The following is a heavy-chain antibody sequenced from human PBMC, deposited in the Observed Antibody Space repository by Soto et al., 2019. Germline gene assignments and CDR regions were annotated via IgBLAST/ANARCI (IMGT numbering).Heavy chain of an antibody. CDR3: ARQPYSGSYYYYYGMDV. V-gene: IGHV4-39*01. CDR1: GGSISSGDYY. Sequence: SETLSLTCTVSGGSISSGDYYWGWIRQPPGEGLEWIGSIYYSGSTYYNPSLKSRVTISVDTSKNQFSLKLSSVTAADTAVYYCARQPYSGSYYYYYGMDVWGQGTTVTVSS. CDR2: IYYSGST. D-gene: IGHD1-26*01. J-gene: IGHJ6*02.